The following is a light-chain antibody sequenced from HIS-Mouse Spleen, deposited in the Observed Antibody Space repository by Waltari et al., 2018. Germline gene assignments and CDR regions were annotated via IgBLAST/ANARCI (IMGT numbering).Light chain of an antibody. J-gene: IGLJ2*01. V-gene: IGLV3-25*03. CDR2: KDS. Sequence: SYELTQPPSVSVSPGPTARLTCSGDALPKQYAYWSQQKPGQAPVLGIYKDSERPSGIPERFSGSSSGTTVTLTISGVQAEDEADYYCQSADSSGTYHVVFGGGTKLTVL. CDR3: QSADSSGTYHVV. CDR1: ALPKQY.